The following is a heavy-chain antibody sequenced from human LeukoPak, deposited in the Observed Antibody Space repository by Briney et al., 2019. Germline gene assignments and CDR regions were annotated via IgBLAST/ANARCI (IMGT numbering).Heavy chain of an antibody. CDR2: ISSSSSYI. Sequence: GGSLRLSCAASGFTFSSYSMNWVRQAPGKGLEWVSSISSSSSYIYYADSVKGRFTISRDNAKNSLYMQMNSLRAEDTAVYYCAKEEYSSSFSSWFDPWGQGTLVTVSS. D-gene: IGHD6-6*01. V-gene: IGHV3-21*01. J-gene: IGHJ5*02. CDR1: GFTFSSYS. CDR3: AKEEYSSSFSSWFDP.